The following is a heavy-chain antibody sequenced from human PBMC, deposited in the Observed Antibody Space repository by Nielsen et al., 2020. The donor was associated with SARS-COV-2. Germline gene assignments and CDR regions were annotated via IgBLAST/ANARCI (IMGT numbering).Heavy chain of an antibody. CDR2: IYYSGST. Sequence: SETLSLTCTVSGGSISSSSYYWGWIRQPPGKGLEWIGSIYYSGSTYYNPSLKSRVTISVDTSKNQFSLKLSSVTAADTAVYYCARRRYCSSTSCHSLDWYFDLWGRGALVTVSS. J-gene: IGHJ2*01. CDR3: ARRRYCSSTSCHSLDWYFDL. V-gene: IGHV4-39*07. D-gene: IGHD2-2*01. CDR1: GGSISSSSYY.